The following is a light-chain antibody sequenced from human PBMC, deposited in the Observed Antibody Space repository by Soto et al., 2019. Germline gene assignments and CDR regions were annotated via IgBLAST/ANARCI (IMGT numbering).Light chain of an antibody. Sequence: EIVLTQSPGTLSLSPGDRASLSCRASQSVSSNYLAWYQQKPGLAPRLLIYDASRRATGIPDRFSGSGSGTDFILSISRLEPEDFAVYYCQQYGSSPWTFGQGTKVDIK. CDR1: QSVSSNY. CDR2: DAS. CDR3: QQYGSSPWT. J-gene: IGKJ1*01. V-gene: IGKV3D-20*01.